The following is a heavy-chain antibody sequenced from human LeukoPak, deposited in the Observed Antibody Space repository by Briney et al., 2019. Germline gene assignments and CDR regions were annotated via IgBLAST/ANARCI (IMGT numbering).Heavy chain of an antibody. D-gene: IGHD2-2*01. CDR2: VNPNSGGT. Sequence: ASVKVSCKASGYTFTGYYMHWVRQAPGQGLEWMGWVNPNSGGTNYAQKFQGRVTMTRDTSISTAYMELSRLRSDDTAVYYCAVRGCSSTSCYLGYAFDIWGQGTMVTVSS. CDR3: AVRGCSSTSCYLGYAFDI. V-gene: IGHV1-2*02. CDR1: GYTFTGYY. J-gene: IGHJ3*02.